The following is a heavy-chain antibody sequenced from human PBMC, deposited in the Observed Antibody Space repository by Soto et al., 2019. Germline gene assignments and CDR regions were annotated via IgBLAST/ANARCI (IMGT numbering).Heavy chain of an antibody. CDR1: GFSLSTSGVG. V-gene: IGHV2-5*01. CDR3: AHSQSFYDFWSGYSLGFDY. D-gene: IGHD3-3*01. Sequence: QITLKESGPTLVKPTQTLTLTCTFSGFSLSTSGVGVGWIRQPPGKALEWLALIYWNDDKRYSPSLKSRLTITKDTSKNQVVLTMTNMYPVDTATYYCAHSQSFYDFWSGYSLGFDYWGQGTLVTVSS. CDR2: IYWNDDK. J-gene: IGHJ4*02.